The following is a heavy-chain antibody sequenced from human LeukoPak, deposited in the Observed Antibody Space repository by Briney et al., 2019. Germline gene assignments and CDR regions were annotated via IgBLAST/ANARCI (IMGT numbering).Heavy chain of an antibody. CDR2: ISRSGSTI. V-gene: IGHV3-48*03. CDR3: ARIAVAGFDDFDY. J-gene: IGHJ4*02. CDR1: GFIFSSHE. D-gene: IGHD6-19*01. Sequence: GGSLRLSCVASGFIFSSHEVNWVRQAPGKGLEWVSYISRSGSTIYYADSVKGRFTSSRDNAKNSLYLQMNSLRAEDTAVYYCARIAVAGFDDFDYWGQGTLITVSS.